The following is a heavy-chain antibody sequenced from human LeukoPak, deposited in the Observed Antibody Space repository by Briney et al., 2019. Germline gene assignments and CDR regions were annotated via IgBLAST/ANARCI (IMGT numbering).Heavy chain of an antibody. CDR2: ISNGSTI. CDR3: ARGRYDVLTGHYYFDY. J-gene: IGHJ4*02. V-gene: IGHV3-48*03. CDR1: GFTFSSYE. Sequence: PGGSLRLSCAASGFTFSSYEMNWVRQAPGKGLEWVSYISNGSTIYDADSVKGRFTISRDNAKNSLYLQMNSLRAEDTAVFYCARGRYDVLTGHYYFDYWGQGTLVTVSS. D-gene: IGHD3-9*01.